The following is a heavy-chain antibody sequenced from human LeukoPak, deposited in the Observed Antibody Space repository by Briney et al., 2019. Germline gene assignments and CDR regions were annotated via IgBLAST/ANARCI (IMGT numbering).Heavy chain of an antibody. D-gene: IGHD5-18*01. CDR1: GFTFSTSG. V-gene: IGHV3-30*18. J-gene: IGHJ3*02. CDR3: AKDRAGYGDAFDI. Sequence: GGSLRLSCAASGFTFSTSGMHWVRQAPGKGLEWVAVISYDGSNKHFTDSVTGRFTISRDNSKNTLYLQMNSLRAEDTAVYYCAKDRAGYGDAFDIWGQGTMVTVSS. CDR2: ISYDGSNK.